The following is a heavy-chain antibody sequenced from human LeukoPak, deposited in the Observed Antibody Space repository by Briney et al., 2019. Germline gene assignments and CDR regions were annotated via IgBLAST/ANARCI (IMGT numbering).Heavy chain of an antibody. J-gene: IGHJ3*02. Sequence: SETLSLTCAVYGGSFSGYYWSWIRQPPGKGLEWIGEINHSGSTNYNPSLKSRVTISVDMSKNQFSLKLSSVTAADTAVYYCAREPRRGAFDIWGQGTMVTVSS. D-gene: IGHD5-24*01. CDR3: AREPRRGAFDI. CDR2: INHSGST. V-gene: IGHV4-34*01. CDR1: GGSFSGYY.